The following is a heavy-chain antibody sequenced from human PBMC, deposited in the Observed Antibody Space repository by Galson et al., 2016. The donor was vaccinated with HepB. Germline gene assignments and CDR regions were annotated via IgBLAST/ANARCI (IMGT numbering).Heavy chain of an antibody. CDR1: GFTFSGYA. J-gene: IGHJ6*02. CDR2: ISGNGGTT. V-gene: IGHV3-23*01. CDR3: AKTLLGGMDV. Sequence: SLRLSCAASGFTFSGYAMSWVRQAPGKGLECVSSISGNGGTTYYADSVKGRFTISRDNSKSTLYLQMNSLRADDTAVYYCAKTLLGGMDVWGQGTTVTVSS. D-gene: IGHD2-21*01.